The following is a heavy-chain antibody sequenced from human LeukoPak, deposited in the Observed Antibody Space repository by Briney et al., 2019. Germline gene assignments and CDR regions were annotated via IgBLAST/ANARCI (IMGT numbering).Heavy chain of an antibody. Sequence: EASVKVSCKASGYTFTGYYMHWVRQAPGQGLEWMGWINPNSGGTKYAQKFQGRVTMTRDTSITTACMELSRLRSDDTAVYYCARELVATMVDYWGQGTLVTVSS. CDR3: ARELVATMVDY. CDR1: GYTFTGYY. CDR2: INPNSGGT. D-gene: IGHD5-12*01. J-gene: IGHJ4*02. V-gene: IGHV1-2*02.